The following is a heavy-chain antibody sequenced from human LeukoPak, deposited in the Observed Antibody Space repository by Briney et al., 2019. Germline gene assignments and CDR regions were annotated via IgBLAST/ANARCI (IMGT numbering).Heavy chain of an antibody. Sequence: PGGSLRLSCAASGFAFSTYSMNWVRQAPGKGLEWVSYIRSDSSIIYYADSVKGRFTISRDNGKNSLYLQMNSLRAEDTAVYFCARVQAGKWDFDYWGQGTLVTVSS. D-gene: IGHD2-8*01. CDR1: GFAFSTYS. CDR2: IRSDSSII. J-gene: IGHJ4*02. V-gene: IGHV3-48*01. CDR3: ARVQAGKWDFDY.